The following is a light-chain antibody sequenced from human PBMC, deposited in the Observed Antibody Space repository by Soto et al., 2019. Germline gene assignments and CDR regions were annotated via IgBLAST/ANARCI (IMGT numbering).Light chain of an antibody. J-gene: IGKJ5*01. CDR2: GAS. Sequence: EIVLTQSPVTLSMSPGDRATLSCRASQTISTHLAWYQQKPGQPPRILIFGASNRAAGIPARFSGGGSETDFSLTISSLDPEDSAVYYCQQRSSWPTLGQGTRLEIK. V-gene: IGKV3-11*01. CDR3: QQRSSWPT. CDR1: QTISTH.